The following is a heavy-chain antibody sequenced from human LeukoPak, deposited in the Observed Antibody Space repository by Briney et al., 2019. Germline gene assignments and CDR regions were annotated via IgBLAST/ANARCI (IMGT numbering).Heavy chain of an antibody. D-gene: IGHD1-20*01. Sequence: SSVTVSYKASGYTFTGYYMHWLRQAPGQGLEWMGRINPNSGGTNYAQKFQGRVTMTRDTAISTAYMELSRLRSDDTAVYYCARAVLKGYDNCGYWGQGTLVTVSS. CDR3: ARAVLKGYDNCGY. CDR1: GYTFTGYY. V-gene: IGHV1-2*06. J-gene: IGHJ4*02. CDR2: INPNSGGT.